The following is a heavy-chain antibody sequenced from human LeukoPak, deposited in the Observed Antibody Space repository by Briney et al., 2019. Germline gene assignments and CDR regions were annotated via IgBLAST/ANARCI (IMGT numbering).Heavy chain of an antibody. J-gene: IGHJ4*02. CDR1: GFTFGDYA. Sequence: GGSLRLSCTASGFTFGDYAMSWVRQAPGKGLEWVGFIRTKAYGGTTEFAASVKGRFTISRDDSKSIAYLQMNSLKTEDTAVYYCTREPHFYDSSGYSYYFDYWGQGTLVTVSS. CDR2: IRTKAYGGTT. CDR3: TREPHFYDSSGYSYYFDY. D-gene: IGHD3-22*01. V-gene: IGHV3-49*04.